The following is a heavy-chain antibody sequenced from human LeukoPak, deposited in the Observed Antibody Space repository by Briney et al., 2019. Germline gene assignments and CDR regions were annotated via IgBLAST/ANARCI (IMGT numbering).Heavy chain of an antibody. Sequence: PSETLSLTCTVSGDSISSSYYYWGWIRQPPGKGLEWIGSIYYSSGSTYYNPSLKSRVTISVDTSKNQFSLKLSSVTAADTAVYYCATAGWHFDYWGQGTLVTVSS. V-gene: IGHV4-39*07. CDR3: ATAGWHFDY. D-gene: IGHD2-15*01. CDR1: GDSISSSYYY. J-gene: IGHJ4*02. CDR2: IYYSSGST.